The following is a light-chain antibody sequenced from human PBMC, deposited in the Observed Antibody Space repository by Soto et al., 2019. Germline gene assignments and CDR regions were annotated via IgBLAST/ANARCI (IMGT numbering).Light chain of an antibody. CDR2: EVS. J-gene: IGLJ1*01. CDR3: CSYAGSSLLYV. CDR1: SSDFGSYNL. Sequence: LTQPASVSGSPGQSITIPCTGTSSDFGSYNLVSWYQQHPGKAPKLMIYEVSKRPSGVSNRFSGSKSGNTASLTISGLQAEDEADYYCCSYAGSSLLYVFGTGTKVTVL. V-gene: IGLV2-23*02.